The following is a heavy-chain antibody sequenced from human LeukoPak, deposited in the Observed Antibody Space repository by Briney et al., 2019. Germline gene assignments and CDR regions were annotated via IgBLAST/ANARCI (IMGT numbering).Heavy chain of an antibody. J-gene: IGHJ5*02. CDR2: INHSGST. D-gene: IGHD3-10*01. CDR1: GGSFSGYY. V-gene: IGHV4-34*01. Sequence: SETLSLTCAVYGGSFSGYYWSWIRQPPGKGLEWIGEINHSGSTNNNPSLKSRVTMSVDTSKNQFSLKLSSVTAADTAVYYCAGMVRGVISESFDPWGQGTLVTVSS. CDR3: AGMVRGVISESFDP.